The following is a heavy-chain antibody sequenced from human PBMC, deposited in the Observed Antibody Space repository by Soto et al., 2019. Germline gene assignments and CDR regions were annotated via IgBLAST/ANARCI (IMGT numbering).Heavy chain of an antibody. V-gene: IGHV4-59*08. CDR2: VYYTGST. J-gene: IGHJ6*03. D-gene: IGHD3-9*01. CDR1: GGSIGNFY. Sequence: SETLCLTCTVSGGSIGNFYWSWIRQPPGKGLEWIGYVYYTGSTSYNPSLKRRVTFSADSSRGQFSLRLNSVTAADTAVYYCARTVLGPDLLADSFVYYYYYMDVWGQGTTVTVSS. CDR3: ARTVLGPDLLADSFVYYYYYMDV.